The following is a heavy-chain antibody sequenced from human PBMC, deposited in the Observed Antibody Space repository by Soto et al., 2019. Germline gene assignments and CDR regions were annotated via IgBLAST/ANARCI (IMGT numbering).Heavy chain of an antibody. CDR3: SYASSVATNGFDP. Sequence: VQLQESGPGLVKPSWTLSLTCAVSGGSISSSNWWSWFRQPPGKGLERIGEIYHRGSTNYNPSLKSRFTTSVVKSKKQFSLKLSSVTSSATAVYYWSYASSVATNGFDPCGQGTFVTVSS. D-gene: IGHD2-8*01. CDR1: GGSISSSNW. V-gene: IGHV4-4*02. CDR2: IYHRGST. J-gene: IGHJ5*02.